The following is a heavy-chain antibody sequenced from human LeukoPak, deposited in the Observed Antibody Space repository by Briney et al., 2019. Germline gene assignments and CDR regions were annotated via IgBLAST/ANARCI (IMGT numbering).Heavy chain of an antibody. V-gene: IGHV3-48*01. CDR2: ISSSSSTI. CDR3: VSGNNCNY. Sequence: GGSLRLSCAASGFTFSSYNMNWARQAPGKGLECVSYISSSSSTIYYADSVKGRFTISRDNAKNSLYPQMNSLRAEDTAVYYCVSGNNCNYWGQGTLVTVSS. CDR1: GFTFSSYN. D-gene: IGHD1-20*01. J-gene: IGHJ4*02.